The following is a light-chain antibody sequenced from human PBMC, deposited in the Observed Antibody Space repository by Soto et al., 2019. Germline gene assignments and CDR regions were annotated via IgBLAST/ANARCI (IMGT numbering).Light chain of an antibody. CDR1: QDISTF. CDR2: DAS. V-gene: IGKV1-33*01. CDR3: QQYDELPLA. J-gene: IGKJ5*01. Sequence: DIQLTQSPSSLSVSVGDRVTITCQASQDISTFLNWYQQKPGKAPKLLIYDASNLESGVPSRFSGSRSGADFVLTITSLQPEDIATYYCQQYDELPLAFGQGTRLEIK.